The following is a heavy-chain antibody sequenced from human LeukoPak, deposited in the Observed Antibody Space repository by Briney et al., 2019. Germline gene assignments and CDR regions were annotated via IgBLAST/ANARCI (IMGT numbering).Heavy chain of an antibody. V-gene: IGHV1-2*06. D-gene: IGHD6-19*01. Sequence: ASVKVSCKASGYTFTGYYLHWVRQAPGQGLEWMGRINPNSGGTNYAQKFQGRVTLTRDTSISTAYMDLNRLTSDGTAVYYCARDGFSSAWNDYWGQGTLVTVFS. J-gene: IGHJ4*02. CDR1: GYTFTGYY. CDR2: INPNSGGT. CDR3: ARDGFSSAWNDY.